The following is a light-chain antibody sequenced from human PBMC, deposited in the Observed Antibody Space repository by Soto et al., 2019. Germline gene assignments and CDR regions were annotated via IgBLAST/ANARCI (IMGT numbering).Light chain of an antibody. CDR2: DAS. Sequence: DIQMTQSPSTLSGSVGDRVTITCRASQTISSWLAWYQQKPGKAPKLLIHDASSVESGVPSRFSGSGSGTEFTLTISSLQPDDFATYYCQQYNSYWEVTFGGGTKVDIK. CDR1: QTISSW. CDR3: QQYNSYWEVT. J-gene: IGKJ4*01. V-gene: IGKV1-5*01.